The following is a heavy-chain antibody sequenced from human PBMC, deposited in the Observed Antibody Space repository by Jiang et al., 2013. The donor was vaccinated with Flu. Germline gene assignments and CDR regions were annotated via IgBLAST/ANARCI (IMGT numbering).Heavy chain of an antibody. V-gene: IGHV3-30*02. Sequence: QLVESGGGVVQPGGSLRLSCAASGFIFSSYGMHWVRQAPGKGLEWVTFIQFDGSNEYYLDSVKGRFTISRDNSKNTLYLQMSSLRVEDTALYYCTVLSLIGLDVWGQGTMVT. CDR1: GFIFSSYG. CDR2: IQFDGSNE. D-gene: IGHD2-21*01. CDR3: TVLSLIGLDV. J-gene: IGHJ3*01.